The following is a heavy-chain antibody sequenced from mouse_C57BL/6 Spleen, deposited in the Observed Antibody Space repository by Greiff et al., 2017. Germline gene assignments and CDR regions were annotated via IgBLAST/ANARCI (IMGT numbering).Heavy chain of an antibody. CDR2: IHPNSGST. V-gene: IGHV1-64*01. D-gene: IGHD1-1*01. CDR1: GYTFTSYW. Sequence: VQLQQSGAELVKPGASVKLSCKASGYTFTSYWMHWVKQRPGQGLEWIGMIHPNSGSTNYNEKFKSKATLTVDKSSSTAYMQLSSLTSEDSAVYYCAHYYGSSWGFAYWGQETLVTVSA. J-gene: IGHJ3*01. CDR3: AHYYGSSWGFAY.